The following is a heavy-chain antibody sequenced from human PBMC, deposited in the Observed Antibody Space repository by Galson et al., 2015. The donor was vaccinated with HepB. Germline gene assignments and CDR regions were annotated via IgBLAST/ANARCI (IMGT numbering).Heavy chain of an antibody. CDR2: IYPSDSYT. Sequence: QSGAEVKKPGESLRISCKGSGYSFTSYWISWVRQMPGKGLEWMGRIYPSDSYTNYSPSFQGHVTISADKSISTAYLQWSSLKASDTAMYYCARGPRYCSSTSGQIDDSYYYVMDVWGQGTTVTVSS. CDR1: GYSFTSYW. D-gene: IGHD2-2*01. V-gene: IGHV5-10-1*01. CDR3: ARGPRYCSSTSGQIDDSYYYVMDV. J-gene: IGHJ6*02.